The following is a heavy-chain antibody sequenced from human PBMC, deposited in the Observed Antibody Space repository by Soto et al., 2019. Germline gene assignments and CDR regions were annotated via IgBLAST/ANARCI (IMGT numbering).Heavy chain of an antibody. V-gene: IGHV4-39*01. J-gene: IGHJ4*02. Sequence: SETLSLTCTVSGGSIYRSGYYWGWIREPPGRGLEWIGNIDYNGVTYSNPSLKSRVTISRDPSKNQFSLKLTSATAADTALYYCGKVLVGATGHTDSDSWGPGTLVTVS. CDR1: GGSIYRSGYY. D-gene: IGHD2-15*01. CDR2: IDYNGVT. CDR3: GKVLVGATGHTDSDS.